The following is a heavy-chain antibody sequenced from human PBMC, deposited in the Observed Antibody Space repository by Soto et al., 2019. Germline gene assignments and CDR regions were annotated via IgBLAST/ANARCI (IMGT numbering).Heavy chain of an antibody. Sequence: SETLSLTCAVYGGSFSGYYWSWIRQPPGKGLEWIGEINHSGSTNYNPSLKSRVTISVDTSKNQFSLKLSSVTAADTAVYYCARAVGYSGSLRRSPFDYWGQGTLVTVSS. V-gene: IGHV4-34*01. J-gene: IGHJ4*02. CDR3: ARAVGYSGSLRRSPFDY. CDR2: INHSGST. D-gene: IGHD5-12*01. CDR1: GGSFSGYY.